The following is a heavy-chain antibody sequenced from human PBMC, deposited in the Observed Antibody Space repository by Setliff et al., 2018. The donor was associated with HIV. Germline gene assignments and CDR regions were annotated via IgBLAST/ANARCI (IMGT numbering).Heavy chain of an antibody. D-gene: IGHD5-12*01. V-gene: IGHV4-61*02. CDR2: IYSSGST. CDR1: GGSISSGNYY. J-gene: IGHJ5*02. CDR3: ARLGRPYSGQGWFDP. Sequence: SETLSLTCTVSGGSISSGNYYWSWIRQPAGKGLEWIGRIYSSGSTNYNPSLKSRVTISINTSKNQFSLKLSSVTAADTAVYYCARLGRPYSGQGWFDPWGQGTLVTVSS.